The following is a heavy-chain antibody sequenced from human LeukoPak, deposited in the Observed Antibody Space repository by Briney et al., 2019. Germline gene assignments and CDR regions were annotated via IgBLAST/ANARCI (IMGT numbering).Heavy chain of an antibody. Sequence: GGSLRLSCAASGFTFANAWMNWVRQAPGKGLEWVGRIRSKAAGGTTDYTAPVKGRFTISRDDSKNTVFLQMDSLKTEDTGVYHFYQEGSKGGVLGFDIWAKGTLVTVSS. V-gene: IGHV3-15*07. J-gene: IGHJ3*02. D-gene: IGHD3-3*02. CDR3: YQEGSKGGVLGFDI. CDR1: GFTFANAW. CDR2: IRSKAAGGTT.